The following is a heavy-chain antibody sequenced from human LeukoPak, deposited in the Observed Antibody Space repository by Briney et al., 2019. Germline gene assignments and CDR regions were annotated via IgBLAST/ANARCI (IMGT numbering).Heavy chain of an antibody. Sequence: GGSLRLSCAASGFTFSDFYMDWIRQAPGKGLEWVAHISSSGRDIHYLGSVKGRFTISRDNAKNSLYLQMNSLRVEDTAVYYCASGVISLFDYWGQGNLVTVSS. CDR3: ASGVISLFDY. CDR2: ISSSGRDI. J-gene: IGHJ4*02. CDR1: GFTFSDFY. V-gene: IGHV3-11*01. D-gene: IGHD3-10*01.